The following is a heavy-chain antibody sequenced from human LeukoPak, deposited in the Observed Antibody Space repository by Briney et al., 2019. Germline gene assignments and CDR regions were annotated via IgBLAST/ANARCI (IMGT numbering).Heavy chain of an antibody. D-gene: IGHD3-10*01. Sequence: GGSLRLSCAASGFTFSSYSMNWVRQAPGKGLEWVSSISSSSSYIYYAGSVKGRFTISRENAKNSFYLQVNSLRAGDTAVYYCARGLWFGDISRAAFDIWGQGTMVVVSS. CDR1: GFTFSSYS. J-gene: IGHJ3*02. V-gene: IGHV3-21*01. CDR2: ISSSSSYI. CDR3: ARGLWFGDISRAAFDI.